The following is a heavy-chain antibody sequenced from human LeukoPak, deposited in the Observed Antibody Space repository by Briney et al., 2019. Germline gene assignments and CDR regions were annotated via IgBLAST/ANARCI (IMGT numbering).Heavy chain of an antibody. Sequence: GGSLRLSCAASGFTFSSYAMSWVRQAPGKGLEWVSAISGSGGSTYYADSVKGRFTISRDNSKNTLYLQMNSLRAEDTAVYYCAKDGNDKGYYYDSSGYYYFDYWGQGTLVTVSS. CDR3: AKDGNDKGYYYDSSGYYYFDY. D-gene: IGHD3-22*01. V-gene: IGHV3-23*01. J-gene: IGHJ4*02. CDR2: ISGSGGST. CDR1: GFTFSSYA.